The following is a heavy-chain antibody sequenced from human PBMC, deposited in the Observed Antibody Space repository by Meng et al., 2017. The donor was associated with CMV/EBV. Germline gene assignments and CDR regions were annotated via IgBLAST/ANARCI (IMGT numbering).Heavy chain of an antibody. V-gene: IGHV3-7*01. CDR2: IKQDGSEK. Sequence: GGSLRLSCAASGFTFINYWMSWVRQAPGKGLEWVANIKQDGSEKHYVDSVKGRFTISRDNAKNSVFLQMNSLRAEDTAVYYCARDTDSRRWSGYYGWFDPWGQGTLVTVSS. D-gene: IGHD3-3*01. CDR3: ARDTDSRRWSGYYGWFDP. CDR1: GFTFINYW. J-gene: IGHJ5*02.